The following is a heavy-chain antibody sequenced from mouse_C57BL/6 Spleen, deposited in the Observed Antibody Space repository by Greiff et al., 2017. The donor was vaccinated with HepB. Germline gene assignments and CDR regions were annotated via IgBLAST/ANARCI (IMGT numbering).Heavy chain of an antibody. CDR3: ARGSNYEGYSAIDY. Sequence: VQLQQSGAELARPGASVKLSCKASGYTFTSYGISWVKQRTGQGLEWIGEIYPRSGNTYYNEKFKGKATLTADKSSSTAYMELRSLTSEDSAVYFCARGSNYEGYSAIDYWGQGTSVTVSS. CDR1: GYTFTSYG. D-gene: IGHD2-5*01. V-gene: IGHV1-81*01. CDR2: IYPRSGNT. J-gene: IGHJ4*01.